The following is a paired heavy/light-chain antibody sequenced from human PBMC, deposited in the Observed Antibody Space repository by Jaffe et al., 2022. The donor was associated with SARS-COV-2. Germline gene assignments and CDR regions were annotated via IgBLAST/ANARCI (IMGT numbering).Heavy chain of an antibody. CDR1: GFIFSDYY. D-gene: IGHD1-1*01. J-gene: IGHJ6*02. V-gene: IGHV3-11*01. Sequence: QVQLVESGGGLVKPGGSLRLSCAASGFIFSDYYMSWMRQAPGKGLEWISYMSSSGNTISYADSVKGRFTISRDNAKKSLYLSMNTLRAEDTAVYYCARMEDEESGMDVWGQGTTVIVSS. CDR2: MSSSGNTI. CDR3: ARMEDEESGMDV.
Light chain of an antibody. CDR3: QSFDSSLNGWV. CDR2: RND. J-gene: IGLJ3*02. Sequence: QSELTQPPSVSGAPGQRVTISCTGGSSNIGAGHDVHWYQQLPGTAPKLLLYRNDNRPSGVPDRFSGSRSGTSASLAITGLQPEDETDYYCQSFDSSLNGWVFGGGTKVTVL. CDR1: SSNIGAGHD. V-gene: IGLV1-40*01.